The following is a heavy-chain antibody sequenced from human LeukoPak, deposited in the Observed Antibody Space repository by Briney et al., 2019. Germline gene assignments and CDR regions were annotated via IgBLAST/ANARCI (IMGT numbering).Heavy chain of an antibody. CDR3: ARVREGRFFDY. D-gene: IGHD3-3*01. Sequence: SVKVSCKASGGTFSSYAISWVRQAPGQGLEWMGGIIPIFGTANYAQKFQGRVSITADKSTSTAYMELSSLRSEDTAVYYCARVREGRFFDYWGQGTLVTVSS. V-gene: IGHV1-69*06. J-gene: IGHJ4*02. CDR2: IIPIFGTA. CDR1: GGTFSSYA.